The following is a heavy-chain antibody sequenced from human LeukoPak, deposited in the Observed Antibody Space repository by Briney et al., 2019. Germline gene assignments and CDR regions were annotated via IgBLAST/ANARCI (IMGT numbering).Heavy chain of an antibody. D-gene: IGHD3-22*01. CDR2: GRGSGGST. CDR3: AKDDIAENYYDSSGSSGVTFDI. CDR1: GVSFSSYA. V-gene: IGHV3-23*01. Sequence: GGSLRLSCAVSGVSFSSYAVSWVRHGPWKGLEFVSAGRGSGGSTYYADSVKGRFTISRDNSKNTLYLQMNSLRAEDTAVYYCAKDDIAENYYDSSGSSGVTFDIWGQGTMVTVSS. J-gene: IGHJ3*02.